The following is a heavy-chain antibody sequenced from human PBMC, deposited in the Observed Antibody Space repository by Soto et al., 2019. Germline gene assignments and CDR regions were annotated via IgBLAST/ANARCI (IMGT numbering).Heavy chain of an antibody. CDR2: IKSKTDGGTT. CDR1: GFTFSNAW. V-gene: IGHV3-15*01. J-gene: IGHJ3*02. CDR3: TTDHMMWEGGDAFDI. D-gene: IGHD1-26*01. Sequence: EVQLVESGGGLVKPGGSLRLSCAASGFTFSNAWMSWVRQAPGKGLEWVGRIKSKTDGGTTDNAAPVKGRFTISRDDSKNTLYLQMNSLKAEDTAVYHCTTDHMMWEGGDAFDIWGQGTMVTVSS.